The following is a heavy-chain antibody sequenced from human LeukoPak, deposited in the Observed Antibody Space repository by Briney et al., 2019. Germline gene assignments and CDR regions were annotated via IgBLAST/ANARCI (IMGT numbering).Heavy chain of an antibody. CDR1: GYSFTSYW. Sequence: GESLKISCKGSGYSFTSYWIGWVRQMPGKGLEWMGISYPGDSDTRYSPSFQGQVTISADKSISTAYLQWSSLKASDTAMYYCARLRSLWSGSPDAFDIWGQGTMVTVSS. CDR2: SYPGDSDT. D-gene: IGHD3-3*01. V-gene: IGHV5-51*01. J-gene: IGHJ3*02. CDR3: ARLRSLWSGSPDAFDI.